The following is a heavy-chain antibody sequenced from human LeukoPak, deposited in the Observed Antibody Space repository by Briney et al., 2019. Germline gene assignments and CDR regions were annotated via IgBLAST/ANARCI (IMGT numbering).Heavy chain of an antibody. CDR1: GFTFSDYW. CDR2: IKQDGSEI. J-gene: IGHJ4*02. V-gene: IGHV3-7*01. CDR3: ARRYFDS. Sequence: GGSLRLSCVASGFTFSDYWMSWVRQAPGKGPEWVANIKQDGSEIYYVASVKGRFTISRDNTKNSLYLQMNSLRAEDTAVYYCARRYFDSWGQGTLVTVSS.